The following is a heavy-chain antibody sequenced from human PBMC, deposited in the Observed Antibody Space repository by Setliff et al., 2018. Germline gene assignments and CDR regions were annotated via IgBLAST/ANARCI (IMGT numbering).Heavy chain of an antibody. CDR1: GGSISSGVYC. J-gene: IGHJ4*02. Sequence: PSETLSLTCTVSGGSISSGVYCWAWIRQPPGKGLEWIGRIYYRGDTYYNASLKSRLTLSVDTSKNQVSLNLRSVTAADTAVYYCARTGTYRYFDYWGQGTQVTVSS. D-gene: IGHD1-1*01. CDR3: ARTGTYRYFDY. V-gene: IGHV4-39*01. CDR2: IYYRGDT.